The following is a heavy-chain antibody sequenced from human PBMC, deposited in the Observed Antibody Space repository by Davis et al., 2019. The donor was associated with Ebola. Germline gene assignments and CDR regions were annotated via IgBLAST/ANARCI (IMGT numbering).Heavy chain of an antibody. CDR2: ISGSGGST. Sequence: GESLKISCAASGFTFSSYAMSWVRQAPGKGLEWVSAISGSGGSTYYADSVKGRFTISRDNSKNTLYLQMNSLKTEDTAVYYCTQSGTGTADYWGQGTLVTVSS. CDR3: TQSGTGTADY. V-gene: IGHV3-23*01. CDR1: GFTFSSYA. D-gene: IGHD1-1*01. J-gene: IGHJ4*02.